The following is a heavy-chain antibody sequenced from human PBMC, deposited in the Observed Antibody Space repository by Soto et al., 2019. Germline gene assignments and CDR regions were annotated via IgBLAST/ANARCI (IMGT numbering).Heavy chain of an antibody. CDR2: ISANGGRA. D-gene: IGHD6-19*01. Sequence: EAQLLESGRDLIQPGGSLTLSCAASGFTFASHAMSWVRQAPGKGLEWVSGISANGGRANYADSVKGRFSLSRDNSKNTMFLQMDSLTAEDTAIYYCASWVIALGGTGYFRHWGQGTLVTVSS. CDR1: GFTFASHA. CDR3: ASWVIALGGTGYFRH. V-gene: IGHV3-23*01. J-gene: IGHJ1*01.